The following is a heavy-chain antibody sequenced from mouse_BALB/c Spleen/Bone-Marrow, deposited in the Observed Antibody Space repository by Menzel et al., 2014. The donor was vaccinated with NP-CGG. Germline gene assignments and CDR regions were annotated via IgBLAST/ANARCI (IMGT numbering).Heavy chain of an antibody. Sequence: QVQLKQSGAELVKPGASVKLSCKASGYTFTSYYMYWVRQRPGQGLEWIGEINPINGGTKISEKFKSRATLTVDNSSSTAFMQLRHLTSEDSAVYYCTRSNYGYWYFDVWGAGPTVTVSS. V-gene: IGHV1S81*02. CDR1: GYTFTSYY. D-gene: IGHD1-1*01. J-gene: IGHJ1*01. CDR3: TRSNYGYWYFDV. CDR2: INPINGGT.